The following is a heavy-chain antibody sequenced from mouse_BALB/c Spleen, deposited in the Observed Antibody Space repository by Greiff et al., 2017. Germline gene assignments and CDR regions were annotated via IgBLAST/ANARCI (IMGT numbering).Heavy chain of an antibody. CDR2: IYPYNGGT. CDR3: ARWGTTGPLAY. D-gene: IGHD1-1*01. J-gene: IGHJ3*01. Sequence: EVQLQQSGPELVKPGASVKISCKASGYTFTDYNMHWVKQSHGKCLEWIGYIYPYNGGTGYNQKFKSKATLTVDNSSSTAYMELRSLTSEDSAVYYCARWGTTGPLAYWGQGTLVTVSA. CDR1: GYTFTDYN. V-gene: IGHV1S29*02.